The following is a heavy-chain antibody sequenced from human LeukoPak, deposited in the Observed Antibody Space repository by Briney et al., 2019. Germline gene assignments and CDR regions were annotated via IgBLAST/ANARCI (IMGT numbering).Heavy chain of an antibody. D-gene: IGHD3-22*01. CDR1: GFTVSNNY. J-gene: IGHJ4*02. CDR3: AREPPDYYDSSCDY. Sequence: GGSLRLSCAASGFTVSNNYLHWVRQAPGKGLEWVSVIYSGGTTYYANSVKGRFTISRDNAKNTLYLQMNSLRAEDTAVYYCAREPPDYYDSSCDYWGQGTLVTVSS. V-gene: IGHV3-66*01. CDR2: IYSGGTT.